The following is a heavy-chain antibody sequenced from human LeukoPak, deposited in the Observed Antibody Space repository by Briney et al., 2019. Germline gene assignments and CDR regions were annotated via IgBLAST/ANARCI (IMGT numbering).Heavy chain of an antibody. CDR1: GYTFTSYY. CDR3: ARGRAPVRGPIDY. CDR2: INPSGGST. Sequence: ASVKVSCKASGYTFTSYYMHWVRQAPGQGLEWMGIINPSGGSTSYAQKFQGRVTMTRDTSISTAYMELSRLRSDDTAVYYCARGRAPVRGPIDYWGQGTLVTVSS. J-gene: IGHJ4*02. V-gene: IGHV1-46*01. D-gene: IGHD3-10*01.